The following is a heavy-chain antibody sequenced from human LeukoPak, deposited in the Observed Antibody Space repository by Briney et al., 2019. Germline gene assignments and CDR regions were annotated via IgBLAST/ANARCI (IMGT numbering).Heavy chain of an antibody. CDR1: GGSISSYY. Sequence: PSETLSLTCTVSGGSISSYYWSWIRQPPGKGLEWIGYIYYSGSTNYNPSLKSRVTISVDTSKNQFSLKLSSVTAADTAVYYCARYRRDGYNYRAFDIWGQGTMVTVSS. CDR2: IYYSGST. D-gene: IGHD5-24*01. V-gene: IGHV4-59*08. J-gene: IGHJ3*02. CDR3: ARYRRDGYNYRAFDI.